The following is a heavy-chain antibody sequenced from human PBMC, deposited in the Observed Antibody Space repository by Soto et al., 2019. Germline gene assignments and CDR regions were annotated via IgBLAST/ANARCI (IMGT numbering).Heavy chain of an antibody. J-gene: IGHJ6*02. CDR1: GFKFDEYV. Sequence: EMELVESGGGLVQPGRSLRLSCEGSGFKFDEYVMHWVRQAPGKGLEWVSGISWERNVIYYADSVKGRFTISRDDTKKALYLQMNRLEVEDTALYYCVKNKESWTSSVRYYGFDVWGQGTAVTVSS. V-gene: IGHV3-9*01. CDR2: ISWERNVI. CDR3: VKNKESWTSSVRYYGFDV. D-gene: IGHD3-10*01.